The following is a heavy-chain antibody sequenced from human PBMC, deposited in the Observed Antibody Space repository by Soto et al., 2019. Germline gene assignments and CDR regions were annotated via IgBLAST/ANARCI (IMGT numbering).Heavy chain of an antibody. D-gene: IGHD2-8*01. CDR1: GGSLRPGGYF. V-gene: IGHV4-31*03. CDR3: AISGVLYYYMDG. CDR2: IYYSGST. Sequence: SEDLSLTRTVSGGSLRPGGYFLSWIPQHPGKGLEWIGYIYYSGSTYYNPSLKSRVTISVDTSKNQFSLKLSSVTAADTAVYDCAISGVLYYYMDGWGKGTKVTVSS. J-gene: IGHJ6*03.